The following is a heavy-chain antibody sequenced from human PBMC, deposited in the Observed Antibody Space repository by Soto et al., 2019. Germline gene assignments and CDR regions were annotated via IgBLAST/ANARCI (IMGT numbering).Heavy chain of an antibody. D-gene: IGHD3-10*01. CDR3: ARGSFGAGSFRAYMDV. J-gene: IGHJ6*03. Sequence: EVQLVESGGGLVQPGGSLRPSCAASGFTFSSYDMHWVRQAAGKGLEWVSAIGTAGDPYYTDSAKGRFTISRENAQNSFFLQMNSLLAGDTAVYYCARGSFGAGSFRAYMDVWGRGTTVTVSS. CDR1: GFTFSSYD. V-gene: IGHV3-13*05. CDR2: IGTAGDP.